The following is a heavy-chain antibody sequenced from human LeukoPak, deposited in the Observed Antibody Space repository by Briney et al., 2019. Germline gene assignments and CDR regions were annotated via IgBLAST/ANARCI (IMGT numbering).Heavy chain of an antibody. CDR1: GFTFSSYA. D-gene: IGHD2-15*01. Sequence: GGSLRLSCAASGFTFSSYAMSWVRQVPGKGLEWVSSISGSGGSTYYADSVKGRFTISRDNSKNTLYLQMNSLRAEDTAVYHCALDCSGGSCYLGRAFDIWGQGTMVTVSS. CDR2: ISGSGGST. V-gene: IGHV3-23*01. CDR3: ALDCSGGSCYLGRAFDI. J-gene: IGHJ3*02.